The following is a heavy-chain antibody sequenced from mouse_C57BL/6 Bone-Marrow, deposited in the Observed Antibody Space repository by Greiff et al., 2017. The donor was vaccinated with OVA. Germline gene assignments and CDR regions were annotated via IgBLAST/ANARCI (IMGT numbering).Heavy chain of an antibody. CDR1: GYTFTDYN. CDR3: ARDWGLRQGGLDY. V-gene: IGHV1-18*01. D-gene: IGHD2-4*01. CDR2: INPNNGGT. Sequence: VQLQQSGPELVKPGASVKIPCKASGYTFTDYNMDWVKQSHGKSLEWIGDINPNNGGTIYNQKFKGKATLTVDKSSSTAYMELHSLTSEDTAVYYCARDWGLRQGGLDYWGQGTTLTVSS. J-gene: IGHJ2*01.